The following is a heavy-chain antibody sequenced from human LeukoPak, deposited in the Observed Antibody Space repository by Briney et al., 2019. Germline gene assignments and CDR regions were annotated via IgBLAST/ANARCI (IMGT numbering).Heavy chain of an antibody. CDR2: ISGYNGNT. CDR3: ARDTGSEVVGATLNY. J-gene: IGHJ4*02. CDR1: GYTFTSYG. Sequence: ASVKVSCKASGYTFTSYGISWVRQAPGQELEWMGWISGYNGNTNYAQKLQGRVTMTTDTSTSTAYMELRSLRSDDTALYYCARDTGSEVVGATLNYWGQGTLVTVSP. D-gene: IGHD2-15*01. V-gene: IGHV1-18*01.